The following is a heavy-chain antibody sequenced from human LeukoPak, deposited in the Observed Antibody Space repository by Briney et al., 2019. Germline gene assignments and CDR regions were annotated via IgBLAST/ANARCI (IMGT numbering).Heavy chain of an antibody. Sequence: ASVKVSCKASGGTFSSYAIRWVRQAPGQGLEWMGGIIPIFGTANYAQKFQGRVTITADESTSTAYMELSSLRSEDTAVYYCARDRIQLPGFPLMDYWGQGTLVTVSS. CDR1: GGTFSSYA. V-gene: IGHV1-69*01. D-gene: IGHD5-18*01. CDR2: IIPIFGTA. CDR3: ARDRIQLPGFPLMDY. J-gene: IGHJ4*02.